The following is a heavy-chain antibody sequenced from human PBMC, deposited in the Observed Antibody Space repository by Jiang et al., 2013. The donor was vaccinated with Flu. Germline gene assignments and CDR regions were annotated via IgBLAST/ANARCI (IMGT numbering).Heavy chain of an antibody. J-gene: IGHJ4*02. V-gene: IGHV2-5*02. CDR1: AFSRTAG. Sequence: KPTQTLTLTCSVSAFSRTAGVGWIRQPPGKALEWLALIHWDDDKRYSPSLRSRLTITKDTSKNQVVLTMTNMDPVDTATYYCAHTRSDYFDWSPSFDYWGQGTMVTVSS. D-gene: IGHD3-9*01. CDR2: IHWDDDK. CDR3: AHTRSDYFDWSPSFDY.